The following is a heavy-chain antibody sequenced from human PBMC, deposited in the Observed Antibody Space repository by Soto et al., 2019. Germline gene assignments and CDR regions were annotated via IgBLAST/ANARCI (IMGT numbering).Heavy chain of an antibody. J-gene: IGHJ4*02. D-gene: IGHD3-22*01. Sequence: SETLSLTCTVSGGSISSGDYYWSWIRQPPGKGLEWIGYIYYSGSTYYNPSLKSRVTISVDTSKNQFSLKLSSVTAADTAVYYCARDSPYYYDSSGYYRYFDYWGQGTLVTVSS. CDR2: IYYSGST. CDR1: GGSISSGDYY. V-gene: IGHV4-30-4*02. CDR3: ARDSPYYYDSSGYYRYFDY.